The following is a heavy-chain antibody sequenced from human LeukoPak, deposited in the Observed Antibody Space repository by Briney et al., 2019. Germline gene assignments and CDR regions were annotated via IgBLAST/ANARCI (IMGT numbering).Heavy chain of an antibody. Sequence: GGSLRLSCAASKFIFRSYIMSWVRQAPGKGLEWVASISPGGDNTYYADSVKGRFTISRDNSKNTVYLRMSSLRADDTAVYYCAKESISWYFENWGQGTLVTVSS. CDR2: ISPGGDNT. J-gene: IGHJ4*02. CDR3: AKESISWYFEN. CDR1: KFIFRSYI. D-gene: IGHD6-6*01. V-gene: IGHV3-23*01.